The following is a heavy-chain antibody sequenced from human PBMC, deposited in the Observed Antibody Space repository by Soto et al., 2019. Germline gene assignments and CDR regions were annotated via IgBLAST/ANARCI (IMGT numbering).Heavy chain of an antibody. Sequence: EVQLVESGGGLVQPGGSLRLSCAATGFTFSTYWVHWVRQAPGKGLVWVSRINSDGSTTNYADSVKGRFTISRDNAKNTLYLQMNSLRAEDTAVYYCARGGGNSDWYSAFGIWGQGTMVTVSS. CDR3: ARGGGNSDWYSAFGI. CDR2: INSDGSTT. V-gene: IGHV3-74*01. D-gene: IGHD6-19*01. J-gene: IGHJ3*02. CDR1: GFTFSTYW.